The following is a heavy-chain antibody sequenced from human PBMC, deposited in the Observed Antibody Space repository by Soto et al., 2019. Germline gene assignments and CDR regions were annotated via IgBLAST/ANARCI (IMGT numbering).Heavy chain of an antibody. CDR1: GYTFTSYG. J-gene: IGHJ3*02. Sequence: GASVKVSCKAFGYTFTSYGISWVRQAPGQGLEWMGWISAYNGNTNYAQKLQGRVTMTTDTSTSTAYMELRSLRSDDTAVYYCASSTPPTDDIVLVPAAMVYGAFDIWGQGTMVTVPS. V-gene: IGHV1-18*01. CDR3: ASSTPPTDDIVLVPAAMVYGAFDI. CDR2: ISAYNGNT. D-gene: IGHD2-2*01.